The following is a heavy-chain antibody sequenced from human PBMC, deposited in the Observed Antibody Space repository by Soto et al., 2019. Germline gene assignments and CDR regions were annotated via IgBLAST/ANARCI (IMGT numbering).Heavy chain of an antibody. CDR3: ARPGERIAVAGRAIGLPALDYFYIGTDV. CDR2: INVYNGDT. V-gene: IGHV1-18*01. Sequence: QVQLVQSGGEVKNPGASVKVSCKTSGYTFTDNNIAWVRQAPGHGLEWMGWINVYNGDTDYAQKFQGRVSMTTEKSTRTTYMELRGLTSDDTAMYYCARPGERIAVAGRAIGLPALDYFYIGTDVWGQGTTGTVSS. J-gene: IGHJ6*02. CDR1: GYTFTDNN. D-gene: IGHD6-19*01.